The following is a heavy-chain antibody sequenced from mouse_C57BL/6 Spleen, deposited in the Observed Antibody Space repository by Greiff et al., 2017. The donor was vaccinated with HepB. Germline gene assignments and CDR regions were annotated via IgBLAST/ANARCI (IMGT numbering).Heavy chain of an antibody. D-gene: IGHD4-1*01. CDR1: GFTFSDYG. Sequence: EVMLVESGGGLVKPGGSLKLSCAASGFTFSDYGMHWVRQVPEKGLEWVAYISSGSSTIYYADTVKGRFTISRDNAKNTLFLQMTSLRSEDTAMYYSLTGDFDYWGQGTTLTVSS. J-gene: IGHJ2*01. CDR3: LTGDFDY. CDR2: ISSGSSTI. V-gene: IGHV5-17*01.